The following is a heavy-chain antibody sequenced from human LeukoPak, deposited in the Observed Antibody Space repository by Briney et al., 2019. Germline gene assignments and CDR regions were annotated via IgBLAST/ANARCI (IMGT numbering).Heavy chain of an antibody. J-gene: IGHJ3*01. D-gene: IGHD6-6*01. CDR2: IFYSGST. V-gene: IGHV4-59*08. Sequence: TSETLSLTCTVSGGSISGYYWSWIRQSPGKGLEWIGYIFYSGSTSYNPSLTTRVTISVDTSKNQFSLQLSSVTAADTAMYYCTRRREYKHAFDLWGQGTMVTVSS. CDR3: TRRREYKHAFDL. CDR1: GGSISGYY.